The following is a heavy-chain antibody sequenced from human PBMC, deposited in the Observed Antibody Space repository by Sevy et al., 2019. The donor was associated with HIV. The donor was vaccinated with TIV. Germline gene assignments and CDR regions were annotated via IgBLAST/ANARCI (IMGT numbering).Heavy chain of an antibody. D-gene: IGHD6-6*01. CDR2: ISSSSSYI. CDR1: GFTFSSYS. V-gene: IGHV3-21*01. Sequence: GGSLRLSCAASGFTFSSYSMNWVRQAPGKGLEWVSSISSSSSYIYYADSVKGRCTISSDNAKNSLYLEMNSLRAEDTAVYYCARDKGSSSSVCFDPWGQGTLVTVSS. J-gene: IGHJ5*02. CDR3: ARDKGSSSSVCFDP.